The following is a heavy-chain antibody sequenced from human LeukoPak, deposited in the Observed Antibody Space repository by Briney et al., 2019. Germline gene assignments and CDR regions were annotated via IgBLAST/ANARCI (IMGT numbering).Heavy chain of an antibody. Sequence: SQTLSLTCAVSGCSISSGGFYWNWIRQPAGKGLEWIGRIFTTGITNYKSSLKSRVTMSVDTSKNQFSLNLTSVTAADTAVYYCARESSGTYYNPLGYMDVWGKGTTVTVSS. CDR3: ARESSGTYYNPLGYMDV. V-gene: IGHV4-61*02. J-gene: IGHJ6*03. CDR1: GCSISSGGFY. CDR2: IFTTGIT. D-gene: IGHD3-10*01.